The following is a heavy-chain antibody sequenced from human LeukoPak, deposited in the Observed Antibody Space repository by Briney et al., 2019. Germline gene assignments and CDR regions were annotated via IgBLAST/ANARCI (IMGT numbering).Heavy chain of an antibody. Sequence: SVKVSCKASGGTFSSYAISWVRQAPGQRLEWMGGIIPIFGTANYAQKFQGRVTITADESTSTDYMELSSLRSEDTAVYYCARDPGSLYFDYWGEGTLVTVSS. CDR2: IIPIFGTA. J-gene: IGHJ4*02. CDR1: GGTFSSYA. CDR3: ARDPGSLYFDY. V-gene: IGHV1-69*01.